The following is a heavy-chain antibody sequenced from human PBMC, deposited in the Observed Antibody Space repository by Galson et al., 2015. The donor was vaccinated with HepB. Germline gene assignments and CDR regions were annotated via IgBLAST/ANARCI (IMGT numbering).Heavy chain of an antibody. V-gene: IGHV3-9*01. CDR3: AKGRGFKVDDALDI. CDR2: ISWNSGSL. J-gene: IGHJ3*02. Sequence: SLRLSCAASRFTFDDYAMHWVRQTPGKGLEWVSGISWNSGSLGYADSVKDRFIISRDNAKNSLYLQMNSLRVEDTALYYCAKGRGFKVDDALDIWGQGTMVTVSS. D-gene: IGHD5-12*01. CDR1: RFTFDDYA.